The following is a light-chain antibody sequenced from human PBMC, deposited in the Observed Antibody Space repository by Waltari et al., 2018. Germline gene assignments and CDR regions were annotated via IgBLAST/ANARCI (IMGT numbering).Light chain of an antibody. CDR2: DVS. CDR3: QQRTNRPRMYT. CDR1: QSLSSS. J-gene: IGKJ2*01. V-gene: IGKV3-11*01. Sequence: IVLTQSPGTLSLSPGERATPSCRASQSLSSSLAWYQQRPGQAPRLLIYDVSNRASGIPARFSGSGSGTDFTLTISSLEPEDFAVYYCQQRTNRPRMYTFGQGTKLEI.